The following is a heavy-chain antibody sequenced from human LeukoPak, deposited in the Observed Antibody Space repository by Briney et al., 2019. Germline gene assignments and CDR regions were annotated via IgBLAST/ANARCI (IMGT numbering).Heavy chain of an antibody. CDR2: ISSSSSYI. CDR3: ARDTDDSSGYYDY. J-gene: IGHJ4*02. Sequence: PGGSLRLSCAASRFTFSSYSMNWVRQAPGKGLEWVSSISSSSSYIYYADSVKGRFTISRDNAKNSLYLQMNSLRAEDTAVYYCARDTDDSSGYYDYWGQGTLVTVSS. D-gene: IGHD3-22*01. CDR1: RFTFSSYS. V-gene: IGHV3-21*01.